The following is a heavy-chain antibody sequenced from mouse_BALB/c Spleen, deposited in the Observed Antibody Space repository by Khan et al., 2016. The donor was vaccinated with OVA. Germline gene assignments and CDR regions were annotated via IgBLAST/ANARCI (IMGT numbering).Heavy chain of an antibody. CDR2: INPSTGYT. CDR3: VNHGNRSAWFTY. J-gene: IGHJ3*01. CDR1: GYTFTNYW. D-gene: IGHD1-1*01. Sequence: QVRLQQSGAELAKPGASVKMSCKASGYTFTNYWMHWVKQRPGQGLEWIGYINPSTGYTEYNQKFKDKATLIADKSSSTANMQLSSLTSEDSAVYYCVNHGNRSAWFTYWGQGTLVTVSA. V-gene: IGHV1-7*01.